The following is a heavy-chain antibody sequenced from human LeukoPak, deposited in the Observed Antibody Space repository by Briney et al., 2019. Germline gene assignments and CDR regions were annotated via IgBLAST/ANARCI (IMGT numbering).Heavy chain of an antibody. D-gene: IGHD6-19*01. J-gene: IGHJ4*02. CDR3: AKETSSGWYQGIFDY. Sequence: GGSLRLSCAASGFTFSSYWMHWVRQAPGKGLVWVSRINSDGSSTSYADSVKGRFTISRDNAKNTLYLHMNSLRAEDTAVYYCAKETSSGWYQGIFDYWGQGTLVTVSS. V-gene: IGHV3-74*01. CDR1: GFTFSSYW. CDR2: INSDGSST.